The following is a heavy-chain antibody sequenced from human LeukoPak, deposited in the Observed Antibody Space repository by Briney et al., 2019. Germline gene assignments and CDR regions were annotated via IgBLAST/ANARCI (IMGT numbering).Heavy chain of an antibody. D-gene: IGHD2-15*01. CDR3: AKDQRVVVVVAGGPAPPLREGMDV. CDR1: GFTFSSYG. Sequence: GGSLRLSCAASGFTFSSYGMHWVRRAPGKGLEWVAVISYDGSNKYYADSVKGRFTISRDNSKNTLYLQMNSLRAEDTAVYYCAKDQRVVVVVAGGPAPPLREGMDVWGQGTTVTVSS. J-gene: IGHJ6*02. V-gene: IGHV3-30*18. CDR2: ISYDGSNK.